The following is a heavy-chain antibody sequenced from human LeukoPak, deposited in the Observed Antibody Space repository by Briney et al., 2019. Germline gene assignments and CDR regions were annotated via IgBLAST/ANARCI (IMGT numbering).Heavy chain of an antibody. CDR3: ARETSQKGAHYMDV. CDR1: GGSISGYY. Sequence: SETLSLTCTVSGGSISGYYWSWIRQPPGKGLEWIGYIYYSGSTNYNPSLKSRVTISVDTSKNQFSLKLTSVTAADTAVYYCARETSQKGAHYMDVWGKGTTVTISS. CDR2: IYYSGST. D-gene: IGHD3-16*01. V-gene: IGHV4-59*01. J-gene: IGHJ6*03.